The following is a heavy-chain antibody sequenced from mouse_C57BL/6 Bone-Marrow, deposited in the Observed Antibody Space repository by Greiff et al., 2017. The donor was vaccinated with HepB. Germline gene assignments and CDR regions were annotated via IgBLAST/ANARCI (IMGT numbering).Heavy chain of an antibody. CDR3: ARKGLYYYGSSYYFDY. J-gene: IGHJ2*01. CDR1: GYSFTSYY. Sequence: VQLQQSGPELVKPGASVKISCKASGYSFTSYYIHWVKQRPGQGLEWIGWIYPGSGNTKYNEKFKGKATLTADTSSSTAYMQLSSLTSEDSAVYYCARKGLYYYGSSYYFDYWGQGTTLTVSS. CDR2: IYPGSGNT. V-gene: IGHV1-66*01. D-gene: IGHD1-1*01.